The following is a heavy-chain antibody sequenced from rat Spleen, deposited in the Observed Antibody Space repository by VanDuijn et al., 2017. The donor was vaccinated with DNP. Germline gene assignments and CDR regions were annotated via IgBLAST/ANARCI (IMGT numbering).Heavy chain of an antibody. CDR3: AHGDGSYGFAY. CDR2: ITTGGEIT. CDR1: GFTFNKDW. D-gene: IGHD1-2*01. V-gene: IGHV5-31*01. J-gene: IGHJ3*01. Sequence: EVQLVESGGDPVQPGRSLTLSCVVSGFTFNKDWMTWVRQVPGKGLEWIASITTGGEITYYLDSVKGRFTISRDHATNTLYLRLNSLRSEDTATYYCAHGDGSYGFAYWGQGTRVTVSS.